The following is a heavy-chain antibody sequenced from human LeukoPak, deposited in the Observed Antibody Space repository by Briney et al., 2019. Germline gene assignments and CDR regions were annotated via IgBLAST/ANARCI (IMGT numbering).Heavy chain of an antibody. V-gene: IGHV3-30*18. D-gene: IGHD2-2*01. CDR2: ISYAGSNK. J-gene: IGHJ4*02. Sequence: GRSLRLSCAASGFTFSSYGMHWVRQAPGKGLEWVAVISYAGSNKYYADSVKGRFTISRDNSKNTLYLQMNSLRAEDTAVYYCAKDSVVVPAAMVYWGQGTLVTVSS. CDR3: AKDSVVVPAAMVY. CDR1: GFTFSSYG.